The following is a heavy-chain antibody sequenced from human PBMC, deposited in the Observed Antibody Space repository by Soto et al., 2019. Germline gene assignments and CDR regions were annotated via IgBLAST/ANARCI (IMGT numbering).Heavy chain of an antibody. D-gene: IGHD4-17*01. CDR3: ARYGDKFDP. CDR1: CGSISSGGYS. V-gene: IGHV4-30-2*01. J-gene: IGHJ5*02. Sequence: SETLSLTCAVSCGSISSGGYSWSWIRQPPGKGLEWIGYIYHSGSTYYNPSLKSRVTISVDRSKNQFSLKLSSVTAADTAVYYCARYGDKFDPWGQGTLVTVSS. CDR2: IYHSGST.